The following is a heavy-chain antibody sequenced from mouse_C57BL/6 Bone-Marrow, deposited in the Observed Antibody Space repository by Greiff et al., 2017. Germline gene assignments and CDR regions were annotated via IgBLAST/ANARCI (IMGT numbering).Heavy chain of an antibody. CDR3: ARLGSSPPTAYFDV. D-gene: IGHD1-1*01. CDR1: GYTFTDYN. J-gene: IGHJ1*03. V-gene: IGHV1-18*01. Sequence: VQLQQSGPELVKPGASVKIPCKASGYTFTDYNMDWVKQSHGKSLEWIGDINPNNGGTIYNQKFKGKATLTVDKSSSTAYMELRSLTSEDTAVYYCARLGSSPPTAYFDVWGTGTTVTVSS. CDR2: INPNNGGT.